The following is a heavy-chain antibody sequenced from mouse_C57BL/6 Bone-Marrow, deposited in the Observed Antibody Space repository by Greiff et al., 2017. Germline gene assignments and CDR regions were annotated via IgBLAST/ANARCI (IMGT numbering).Heavy chain of an antibody. CDR3: AREKYYYLHAMDY. V-gene: IGHV1-72*01. D-gene: IGHD1-1*01. CDR1: GYTFTSYW. J-gene: IGHJ4*01. Sequence: QVQLQQSGAELVKPGASVKLSCKASGYTFTSYWMHWVKQRPGRGLEWIGRIDPYSGGTKYNEKFKSKATLTVDKPSITAYMQLSSLTSEDSAVYYCAREKYYYLHAMDYWGQGTSVTVSS. CDR2: IDPYSGGT.